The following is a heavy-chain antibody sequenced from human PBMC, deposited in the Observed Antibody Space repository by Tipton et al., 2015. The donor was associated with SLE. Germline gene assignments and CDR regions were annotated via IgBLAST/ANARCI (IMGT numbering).Heavy chain of an antibody. Sequence: TLSLTCTVSGGSISSGHYYWSWIRQPPGKGLEWIGYIYYSGTTYYKPSLKSRTLISLDTSKNQFSLKLSSVTAADAAVYYCARGRVSSRYGMDVWGQGTTVTVSS. CDR2: IYYSGTT. D-gene: IGHD6-13*01. CDR1: GGSISSGHYY. J-gene: IGHJ6*02. V-gene: IGHV4-30-4*08. CDR3: ARGRVSSRYGMDV.